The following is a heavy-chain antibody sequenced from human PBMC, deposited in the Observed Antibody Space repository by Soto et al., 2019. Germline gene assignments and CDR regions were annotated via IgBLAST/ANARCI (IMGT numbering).Heavy chain of an antibody. J-gene: IGHJ4*02. Sequence: GGSLRLSCTASGFTFSHYAMSWVRQAPGKGLEWVSAISGSGGGTYYADAVRGRFTISRDNSKNTLYLQMNSLTVEDMAVYYCASDRYYDFWLLHWGQGTLVTVSS. D-gene: IGHD3-3*01. CDR2: ISGSGGGT. CDR3: ASDRYYDFWLLH. V-gene: IGHV3-23*01. CDR1: GFTFSHYA.